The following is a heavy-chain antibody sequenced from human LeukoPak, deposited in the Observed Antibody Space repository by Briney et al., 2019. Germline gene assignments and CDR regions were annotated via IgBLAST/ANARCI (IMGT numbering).Heavy chain of an antibody. V-gene: IGHV3-74*01. CDR3: VSFYETY. J-gene: IGHJ4*02. CDR1: GNYW. Sequence: GGSLRLSCAASGNYWMLWVRQVPGKGLVWVSHINSDGSWTSYADSVKGRFTISKDNAKNTVYLQMNSLRAEDTAVYYCVSFYETYWGRGTLVTLSS. D-gene: IGHD2/OR15-2a*01. CDR2: INSDGSWT.